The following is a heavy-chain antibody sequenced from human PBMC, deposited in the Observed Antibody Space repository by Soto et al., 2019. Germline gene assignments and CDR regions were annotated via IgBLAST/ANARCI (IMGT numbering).Heavy chain of an antibody. J-gene: IGHJ5*01. CDR3: ASIRKAAGRATIPGSYTWFAS. Sequence: GASVKVSCKASGGTFSSYAISWVRRAPGQGLEWMGGIIPIFGTANYAQKFQGRVTITADESTSTAYMELSSLRSEDTAVYYCASIRKAAGRATIPGSYTWFASWAKGPLVTVSS. CDR1: GGTFSSYA. D-gene: IGHD3-10*01. CDR2: IIPIFGTA. V-gene: IGHV1-69*13.